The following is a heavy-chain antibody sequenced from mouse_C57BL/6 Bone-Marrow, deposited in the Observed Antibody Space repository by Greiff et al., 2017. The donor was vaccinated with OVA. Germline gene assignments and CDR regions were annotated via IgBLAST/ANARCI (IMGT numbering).Heavy chain of an antibody. CDR3: TRGGIHYYGSSYWYFDV. Sequence: EVQLQQSGTVLARPGASVKMSCKTSGYTFTSYWMHWVKQRPGQGLEWIGAIYPGNSDTSYNQKFKGKAKLTAVTSARTAYMELSSLTNEDSAVYYCTRGGIHYYGSSYWYFDVWGTGTTVTVSS. J-gene: IGHJ1*03. V-gene: IGHV1-5*01. CDR2: IYPGNSDT. CDR1: GYTFTSYW. D-gene: IGHD1-1*01.